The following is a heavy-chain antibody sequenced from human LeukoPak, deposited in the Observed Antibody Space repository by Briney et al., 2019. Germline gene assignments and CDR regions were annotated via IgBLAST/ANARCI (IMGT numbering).Heavy chain of an antibody. CDR2: GYYSGTS. J-gene: IGHJ5*02. CDR3: ARVRHWRVATHSKGWFDP. CDR1: GGSIDTSSYY. D-gene: IGHD2-15*01. Sequence: PSETLSLTCTVSGGSIDTSSYYWGWIRQPPGKGLEWIGSGYYSGTSYYKPSLKSRVTISVDKSKNQFSLKLSSVTAADTAVYYCARVRHWRVATHSKGWFDPWGQGTLVTVSS. V-gene: IGHV4-39*07.